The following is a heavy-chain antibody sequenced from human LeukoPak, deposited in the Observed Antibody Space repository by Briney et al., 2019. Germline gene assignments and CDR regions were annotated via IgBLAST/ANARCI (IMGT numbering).Heavy chain of an antibody. CDR3: AKGNSLATSGWFDP. CDR1: GFTFSDYY. Sequence: GGSLRLSCAASGFTFSDYYMSWIRQAPGKGLEWVSYISSSGSTIYYADSVKGRFTISRDNAKNSLYLQMNSLRTEDTALYYCAKGNSLATSGWFDPWGPGTLVTVSS. J-gene: IGHJ5*02. V-gene: IGHV3-11*01. CDR2: ISSSGSTI. D-gene: IGHD1-1*01.